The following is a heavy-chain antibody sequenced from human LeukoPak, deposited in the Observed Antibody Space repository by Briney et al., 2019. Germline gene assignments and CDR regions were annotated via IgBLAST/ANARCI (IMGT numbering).Heavy chain of an antibody. CDR3: TRAYQQHLINWFDP. V-gene: IGHV3-33*01. CDR1: GFTFSSYG. CDR2: IWYDGSNK. Sequence: GGSLRLSCAASGFTFSSYGMHWVRQAPGKGLEWVAVIWYDGSNKYYAGSVKGRFTISRDNAKNTLYLQMNSLRVDDTAEYYCTRAYQQHLINWFDPWGQGTLVTVSS. J-gene: IGHJ5*02. D-gene: IGHD2-2*01.